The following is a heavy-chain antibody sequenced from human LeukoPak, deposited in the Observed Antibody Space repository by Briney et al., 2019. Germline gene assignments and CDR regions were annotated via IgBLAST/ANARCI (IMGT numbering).Heavy chain of an antibody. Sequence: GGSLRLSCATSGFTFSSYWMTWVRQAPGKGLEWVANIKQDGSEKYYVDSVKGRFTISRDNAKNSLYLQMNSLRAEDTAVYYCARDFGVPAAIWTLWFDPWGQGTLVTVSS. D-gene: IGHD2-2*02. J-gene: IGHJ5*02. V-gene: IGHV3-7*01. CDR3: ARDFGVPAAIWTLWFDP. CDR2: IKQDGSEK. CDR1: GFTFSSYW.